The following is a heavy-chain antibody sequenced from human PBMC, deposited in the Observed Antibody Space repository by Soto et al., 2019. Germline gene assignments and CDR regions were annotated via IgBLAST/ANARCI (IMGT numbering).Heavy chain of an antibody. CDR2: IKSKGSGGTA. CDR3: ARSPAKLRYYFDY. V-gene: IGHV3-15*05. CDR1: GFTFTNAW. J-gene: IGHJ4*02. Sequence: GGSLRLSCAASGFTFTNAWMSWVRQAPGKGLEWVGRIKSKGSGGTADYAAPVKGRFTISRDDSKGIAYLEMNNLNTGDTAVYYCARSPAKLRYYFDYWGQGTQVTVSS. D-gene: IGHD4-17*01.